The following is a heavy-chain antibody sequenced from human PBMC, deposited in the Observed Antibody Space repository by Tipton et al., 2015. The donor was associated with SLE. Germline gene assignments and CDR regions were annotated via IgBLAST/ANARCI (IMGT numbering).Heavy chain of an antibody. D-gene: IGHD6-13*01. J-gene: IGHJ3*02. CDR2: VYSSGTT. Sequence: TLSLTCAVYGGSFSGYYWSWIRQPPGKGLEWIGRVYSSGTTNYNSSLKSRVTISVDTSKNQFSLKLSSVTAADTAVYYCARDGGSSWSLDAFDTWGQGTMVTVSS. CDR1: GGSFSGYY. CDR3: ARDGGSSWSLDAFDT. V-gene: IGHV4-59*10.